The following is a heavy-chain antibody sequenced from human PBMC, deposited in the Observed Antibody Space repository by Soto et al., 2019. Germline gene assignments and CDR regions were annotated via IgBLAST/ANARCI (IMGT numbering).Heavy chain of an antibody. V-gene: IGHV4-31*03. CDR3: ARGPLAVAAESLRFDP. CDR2: IYYSGST. CDR1: GGSISSGGYY. D-gene: IGHD6-19*01. Sequence: TLSLTCTVSGGSISSGGYYWSWIRQHPGKGLEWIGYIYYSGSTYYNPSLKSRVTISVDTSKNQFSLKLSSVTAADTAVYYCARGPLAVAAESLRFDPWGQGTLVTVSS. J-gene: IGHJ5*02.